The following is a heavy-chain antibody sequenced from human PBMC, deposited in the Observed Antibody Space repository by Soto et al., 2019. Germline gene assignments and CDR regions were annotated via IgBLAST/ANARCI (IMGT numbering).Heavy chain of an antibody. Sequence: EVQLVESGGGLVKPGASLRLSCAASGVTFSTYAMNWVRQAPGKGLEWVSSIGSSNTDVYYADSVRGRFTISRDNAKNSMYLQMNSLRAEDTAVYYCAREPSGSLYNGRHYFDYWGQGALVTVSS. CDR3: AREPSGSLYNGRHYFDY. D-gene: IGHD3-10*01. V-gene: IGHV3-21*01. J-gene: IGHJ4*02. CDR1: GVTFSTYA. CDR2: IGSSNTDV.